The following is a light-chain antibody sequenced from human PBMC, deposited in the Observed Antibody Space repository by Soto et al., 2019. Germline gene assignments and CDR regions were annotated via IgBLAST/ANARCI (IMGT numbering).Light chain of an antibody. CDR1: SSNIGNNY. V-gene: IGLV1-51*01. J-gene: IGLJ1*01. CDR3: GTWDSSLSAYV. Sequence: QSVLTHPPSVSAAPGQKVTISCSGSSSNIGNNYVSWYQQLPGTAPKLLIYDNNKRPSEIPDRFSGSKSGTSATLGSTGLCTGDEADYYCGTWDSSLSAYVFGTGTKLTVL. CDR2: DNN.